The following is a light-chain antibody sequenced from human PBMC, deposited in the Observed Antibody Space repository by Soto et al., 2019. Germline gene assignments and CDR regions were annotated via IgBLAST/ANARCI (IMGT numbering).Light chain of an antibody. CDR3: QPSYSCPHT. CDR1: PTINTY. V-gene: IGKV1-39*01. Sequence: DIQMTQSPSSLSASVGDRVTITCRASPTINTYLNWYQQEPGKGPKLLIYAASSLNTGVPSRFSASGSVTDFTLTITSLQPEDFATYYCQPSYSCPHTFGGGTWVEIK. CDR2: AAS. J-gene: IGKJ4*01.